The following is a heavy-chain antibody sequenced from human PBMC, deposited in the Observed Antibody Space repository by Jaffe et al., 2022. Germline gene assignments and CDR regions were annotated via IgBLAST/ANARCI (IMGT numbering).Heavy chain of an antibody. CDR1: GGSFSGYY. CDR2: INHSGST. V-gene: IGHV4-34*01. D-gene: IGHD2-2*01. Sequence: QVQLQQWGAGLLKPSETLSLTCAVYGGSFSGYYWSWIRQPPGKGLEWIGEINHSGSTNYNPSLKSRVTISVDTSKNQFSLKLSSVTAADTAVYYCARGSVVVVPAAIGSNRNYNAFDIWGQGTMVTVSS. CDR3: ARGSVVVVPAAIGSNRNYNAFDI. J-gene: IGHJ3*02.